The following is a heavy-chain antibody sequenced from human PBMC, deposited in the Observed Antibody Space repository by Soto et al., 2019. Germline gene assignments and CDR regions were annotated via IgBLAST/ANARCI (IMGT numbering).Heavy chain of an antibody. Sequence: GESLKISCKASGYSFNTYWIGWVRQRPGKGLEWMGMIYPGDLDTRYGPSFQGQVTVSVNKSITTAYLQWSSLKASDTAMYYCARNDYTDRGRYYVDYWGQGALVTVS. CDR3: ARNDYTDRGRYYVDY. CDR2: IYPGDLDT. V-gene: IGHV5-51*01. J-gene: IGHJ4*02. CDR1: GYSFNTYW. D-gene: IGHD3-16*01.